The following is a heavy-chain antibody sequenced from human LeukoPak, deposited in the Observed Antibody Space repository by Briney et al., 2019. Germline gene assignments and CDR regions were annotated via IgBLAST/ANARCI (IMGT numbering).Heavy chain of an antibody. J-gene: IGHJ4*02. D-gene: IGHD4-17*01. V-gene: IGHV3-30*18. Sequence: GRSLRLSCAASGFTFSSYGMHWVRQAPGKGLEWVAVISYDGSNKYYADSVKGRFTISRDNSKNTLYLQMNSLRAEDTAVYYCAKDYGDYAYYFDYWGQGTLVTVSS. CDR3: AKDYGDYAYYFDY. CDR2: ISYDGSNK. CDR1: GFTFSSYG.